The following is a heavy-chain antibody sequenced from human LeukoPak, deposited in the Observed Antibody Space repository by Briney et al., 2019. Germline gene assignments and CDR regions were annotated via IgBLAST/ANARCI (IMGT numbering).Heavy chain of an antibody. CDR1: GFTFRSFE. V-gene: IGHV3-48*03. CDR3: ARHSSSWYRGTHYDY. CDR2: ITSDGGFTT. Sequence: PGGSLRLSCAVSGFTFRSFEMNWVRQAPGKGLEWVSYITSDGGFTTYYADSVKGRFTISRDNAKNSLYLQMNSLRAEDTALYYCARHSSSWYRGTHYDYWGQGTLVTVSS. J-gene: IGHJ4*02. D-gene: IGHD6-13*01.